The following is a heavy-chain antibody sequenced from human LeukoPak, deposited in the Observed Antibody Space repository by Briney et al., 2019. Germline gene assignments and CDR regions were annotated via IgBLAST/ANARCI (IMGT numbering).Heavy chain of an antibody. J-gene: IGHJ4*02. D-gene: IGHD1-14*01. CDR2: IYSSGST. CDR3: ARASTTFDD. V-gene: IGHV4-61*02. CDR1: GGSISSGTYY. Sequence: SETLSLTCTVSGGSISSGTYYWSWIRQPAGKGLEWIGRIYSSGSTSYNPSLESRVTISVDTSKNRFSLNLTSMTAADTALYFCARASTTFDDWGQGTLVTVSS.